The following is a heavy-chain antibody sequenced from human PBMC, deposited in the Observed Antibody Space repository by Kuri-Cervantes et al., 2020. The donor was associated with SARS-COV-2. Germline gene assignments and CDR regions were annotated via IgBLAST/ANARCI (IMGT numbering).Heavy chain of an antibody. V-gene: IGHV1-18*01. CDR3: ARLLRGAYYYYYMDV. J-gene: IGHJ6*03. D-gene: IGHD1-26*01. CDR2: ISAYNGNT. CDR1: GGSFSSYA. Sequence: ASVKVSCKASGGSFSSYAISWVRQAPGQGLEWMGWISAYNGNTNYAQKLQGRVTMTTDTSTSTAYMELRSLRSEDTAVYYCARLLRGAYYYYYMDVWGKGTTVTVSS.